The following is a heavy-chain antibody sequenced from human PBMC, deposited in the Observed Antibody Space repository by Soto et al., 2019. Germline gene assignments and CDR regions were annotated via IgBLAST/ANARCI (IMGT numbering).Heavy chain of an antibody. Sequence: PSETLSLTCAVYGGSFSGYYWSWIRQPPGKGLEWIGEINHSGSTNYNPSLKSRVTISVDTSKNQFSLKLSSVTAADTAVYYCARIKGRWREFDYWGQGTLVTVSS. V-gene: IGHV4-34*01. CDR3: ARIKGRWREFDY. CDR2: INHSGST. D-gene: IGHD2-15*01. J-gene: IGHJ4*01. CDR1: GGSFSGYY.